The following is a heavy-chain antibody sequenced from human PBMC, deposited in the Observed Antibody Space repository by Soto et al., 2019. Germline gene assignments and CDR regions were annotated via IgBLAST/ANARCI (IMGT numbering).Heavy chain of an antibody. CDR3: AGPKNYDILTVTINPFDY. Sequence: SVKVSCKASGGTFSSYAISGVRQAPGRGLEWMGGIIPIFGTANYAQKFQGRVTITADESTSTPYMELSSLRSEDTAVYYCAGPKNYDILTVTINPFDYWGQGTLVTVSS. D-gene: IGHD3-9*01. CDR1: GGTFSSYA. V-gene: IGHV1-69*13. CDR2: IIPIFGTA. J-gene: IGHJ4*02.